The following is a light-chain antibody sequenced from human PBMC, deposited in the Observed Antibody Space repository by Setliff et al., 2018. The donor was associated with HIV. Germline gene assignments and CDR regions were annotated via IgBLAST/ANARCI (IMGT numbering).Light chain of an antibody. J-gene: IGLJ1*01. Sequence: QSALTQPASVSGSPGQSITISCTGTSSDVGGYNFVSWYQQHPGKAPKLMIYDVSNRPSGVSNRFSGSKSGNTASLTISGLQAEDEADYYCSSYAGSSTQALGTGTKVTVL. CDR3: SSYAGSSTQA. V-gene: IGLV2-14*03. CDR1: SSDVGGYNF. CDR2: DVS.